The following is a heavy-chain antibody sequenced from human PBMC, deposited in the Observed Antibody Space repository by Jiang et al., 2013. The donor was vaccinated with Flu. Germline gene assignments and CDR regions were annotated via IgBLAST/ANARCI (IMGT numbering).Heavy chain of an antibody. D-gene: IGHD3-22*01. Sequence: TNYNPSLKSRVTISVDTSKNQFSLKLSSVTAADTAVYYCARGRSGHSSGYYSLDYWGQGTLVTVSS. CDR3: ARGRSGHSSGYYSLDY. V-gene: IGHV4-34*01. J-gene: IGHJ4*02. CDR2: T.